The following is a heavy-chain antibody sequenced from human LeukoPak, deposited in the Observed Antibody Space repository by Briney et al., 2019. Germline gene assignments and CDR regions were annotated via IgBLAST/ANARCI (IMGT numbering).Heavy chain of an antibody. CDR1: GVTFEDYY. Sequence: PGGSLRLSCTGSGVTFEDYYLSWIHQAPGKGLEWISYVSSTGGDKFYADSVKGRFTISRDNARNSVYMEMNDLIDEDTAFYYCARGENGSFDRWGQGTLVIVSS. CDR2: VSSTGGDK. J-gene: IGHJ4*02. CDR3: ARGENGSFDR. V-gene: IGHV3-11*01. D-gene: IGHD3-10*01.